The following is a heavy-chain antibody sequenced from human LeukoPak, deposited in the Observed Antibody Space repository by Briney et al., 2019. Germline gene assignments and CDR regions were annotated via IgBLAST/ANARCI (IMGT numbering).Heavy chain of an antibody. CDR3: ARRAYYNHDSSGYYDPFDY. J-gene: IGHJ4*02. CDR2: IYYSGRT. D-gene: IGHD3-22*01. CDR1: GGSISSDTYY. V-gene: IGHV4-39*01. Sequence: PSETLSLTCTVSGGSISSDTYYWGWIRQPPEKGLEWIGNIYYSGRTYYNPSLKSRVTISVDTSRNQFSLRLSSVTAADTAVYYSARRAYYNHDSSGYYDPFDYWGQGTLVTVSS.